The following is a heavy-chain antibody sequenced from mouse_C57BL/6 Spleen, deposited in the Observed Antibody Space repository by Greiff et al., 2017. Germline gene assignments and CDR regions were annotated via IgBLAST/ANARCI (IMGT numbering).Heavy chain of an antibody. D-gene: IGHD1-1*01. CDR3: ARDDLYYYGSSYRYFDV. CDR2: IDPNSGGT. V-gene: IGHV1-72*01. Sequence: QVHVKQPGAELVKPGASVKLSCKASGYTFTSYWMHWVKQRPGRGLEWIGRIDPNSGGTKYNEKFKSKATLTVDKPSSTAYMQLSSLTSEDSAVYYCARDDLYYYGSSYRYFDVWGTGTTVTVSS. CDR1: GYTFTSYW. J-gene: IGHJ1*03.